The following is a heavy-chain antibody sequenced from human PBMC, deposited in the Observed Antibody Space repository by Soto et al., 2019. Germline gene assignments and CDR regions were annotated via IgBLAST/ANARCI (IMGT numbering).Heavy chain of an antibody. D-gene: IGHD5-18*01. Sequence: QVQLVESGGGVVQPGRSLRLSCAASGFMFSSYGMHWVRQAPGKGLEWVSAVSSDGNNKDYTDSVKGRFTISRDNSKNKLYLQMNSLRPEDTAVYFCAKALTGYNYASFDFWGQGTLVTVSS. CDR1: GFMFSSYG. CDR3: AKALTGYNYASFDF. CDR2: VSSDGNNK. V-gene: IGHV3-30*18. J-gene: IGHJ4*02.